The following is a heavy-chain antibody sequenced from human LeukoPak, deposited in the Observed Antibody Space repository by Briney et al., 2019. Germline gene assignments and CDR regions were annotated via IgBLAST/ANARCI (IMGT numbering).Heavy chain of an antibody. CDR2: INNDGSTT. Sequence: GGSLRLSCAASGFPFANTWMHWVRQAPGRGLVWVSLINNDGSTTHYADSVKGRFAISRDNAKNTVYLQMNSLRAEDTAVYYCAIGGTYGSGSWGQGTLSPSPQ. V-gene: IGHV3-74*01. D-gene: IGHD3-10*01. J-gene: IGHJ4*02. CDR1: GFPFANTW. CDR3: AIGGTYGSGS.